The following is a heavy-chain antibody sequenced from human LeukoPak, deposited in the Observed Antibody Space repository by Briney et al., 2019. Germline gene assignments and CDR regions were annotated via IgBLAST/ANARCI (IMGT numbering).Heavy chain of an antibody. V-gene: IGHV3-30*18. J-gene: IGHJ4*02. CDR3: AQWSRYFDY. Sequence: GGSLRLSCAASEFTFSNYGMHWVRQAPGKGPEWLAVISYTGNTQYYADSVKGRFTISRDNSKNTLYLQMNSLRAEDTALYFCAQWSRYFDYWGQGTLVTVSS. CDR2: ISYTGNTQ. D-gene: IGHD1-26*01. CDR1: EFTFSNYG.